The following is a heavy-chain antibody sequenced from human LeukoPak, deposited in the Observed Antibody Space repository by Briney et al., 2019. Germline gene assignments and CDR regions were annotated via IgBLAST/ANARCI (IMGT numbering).Heavy chain of an antibody. CDR1: GFTFSGFW. V-gene: IGHV3-7*03. D-gene: IGHD3-10*01. CDR3: ARNSRVRGALD. Sequence: GGSLRLSCAVSGFTFSGFWMSWSRQAPGKGLEWVASINSDGSEGYYADVVKGRFTISRDNAKNSLYLQINSLRAEDTAVYYCARNSRVRGALDWGQGTLVTVSS. CDR2: INSDGSEG. J-gene: IGHJ4*02.